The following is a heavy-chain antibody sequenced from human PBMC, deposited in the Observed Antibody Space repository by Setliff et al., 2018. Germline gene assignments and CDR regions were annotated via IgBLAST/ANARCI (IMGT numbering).Heavy chain of an antibody. D-gene: IGHD2-15*01. CDR1: GYTFTRYD. CDR2: MNPNSGHT. V-gene: IGHV1-8*03. CDR3: ARGSRSGGKGGYNWFDP. J-gene: IGHJ5*02. Sequence: ASVKVSCKASGYTFTRYDINWVRQATGQGLEWMGWMNPNSGHTGYAQKFQGRVTITRNTSISTTYMELSSLRSEDTAVYYCARGSRSGGKGGYNWFDPWGQGTLVTVSS.